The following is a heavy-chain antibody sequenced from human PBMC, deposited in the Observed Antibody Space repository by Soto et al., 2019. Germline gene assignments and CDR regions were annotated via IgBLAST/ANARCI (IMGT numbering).Heavy chain of an antibody. J-gene: IGHJ6*02. CDR3: AVGGYDILTGLGDYYYGMDV. D-gene: IGHD3-9*01. CDR2: INHSGST. CDR1: GGSFSGYY. Sequence: SETLSLTCAVYGGSFSGYYWSWIRQPPGKGLGWIGEINHSGSTNYNPSLKSRVTISVDTSKNQFSLKLSSVTAADTAVYYCAVGGYDILTGLGDYYYGMDVWGQGTTVTVSS. V-gene: IGHV4-34*01.